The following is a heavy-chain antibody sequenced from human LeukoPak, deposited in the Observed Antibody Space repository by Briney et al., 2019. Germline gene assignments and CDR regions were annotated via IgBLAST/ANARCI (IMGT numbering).Heavy chain of an antibody. CDR3: ARQLMEYYYYMGV. CDR2: IYYSGST. J-gene: IGHJ6*03. D-gene: IGHD3-16*01. V-gene: IGHV4-39*01. Sequence: SETLSLTCTVSGGSISSSSYYWGWIRQPPGKGLEWIGSIYYSGSTYYNPSLKSRVTISVDTSKNQFSLKLSSVTAADTAVYYCARQLMEYYYYMGVWGKGTTVTVSS. CDR1: GGSISSSSYY.